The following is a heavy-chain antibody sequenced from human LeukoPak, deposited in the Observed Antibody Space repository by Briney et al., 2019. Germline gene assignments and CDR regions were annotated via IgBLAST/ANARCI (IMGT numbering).Heavy chain of an antibody. CDR3: TRGDAGGRDY. V-gene: IGHV3-33*03. CDR1: GFNFGIYG. CDR2: MWDDGTNE. Sequence: GTSLRLSCTASGFNFGIYGMHWVRQAPGKGLEWVAVMWDDGTNEYYVESVKGRFSISRDNAKNSLYLQMNSLRVEDTAVYYCTRGDAGGRDYWGQGTLVIVSS. J-gene: IGHJ4*02. D-gene: IGHD3-16*01.